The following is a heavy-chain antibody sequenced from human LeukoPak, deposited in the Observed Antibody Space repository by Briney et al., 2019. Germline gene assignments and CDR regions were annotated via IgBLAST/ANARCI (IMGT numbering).Heavy chain of an antibody. CDR2: ISSSGRTI. CDR3: ARVTTMTTVIDY. J-gene: IGHJ4*02. CDR1: GFTFSSFR. D-gene: IGHD4-17*01. V-gene: IGHV3-48*02. Sequence: GGSLTLSCDGSGFTFSSFRMNWVRQAPGKGLEWVAFISSSGRTIDIADSVRGRLTISRDDARNSQYLQMNSLRDEDTAVYYCARVTTMTTVIDYWGQGTLVTVSS.